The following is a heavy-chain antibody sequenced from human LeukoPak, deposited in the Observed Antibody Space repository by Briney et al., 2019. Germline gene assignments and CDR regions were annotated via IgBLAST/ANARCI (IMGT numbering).Heavy chain of an antibody. D-gene: IGHD3-22*01. V-gene: IGHV4-30-4*01. CDR1: GGSISSGDYY. Sequence: ASETLSLTCTVSGGSISSGDYYWSWIRQPPGKGLEWVGYMYYSGSTYYNPSLKSRVTISVDTSKNQFSLKLSSVTAADTAVDYCARPYYYDSRIDPWGQGTLVTVSS. CDR2: MYYSGST. J-gene: IGHJ5*02. CDR3: ARPYYYDSRIDP.